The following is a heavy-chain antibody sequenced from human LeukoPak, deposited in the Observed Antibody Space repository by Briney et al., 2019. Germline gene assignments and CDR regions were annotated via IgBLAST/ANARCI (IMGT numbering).Heavy chain of an antibody. CDR1: GFTFSSYA. V-gene: IGHV3-23*01. D-gene: IGHD3-10*01. Sequence: GWSLRLSCAASGFTFSSYAMSCVRQAPGKGLEWVSAISAGGGGTYYADSVKGRFTISRDNSKSTLYLQMNSLRAEDTAIYYCAKDLRSGSNYGFFDYWGQGTLVTVSS. CDR2: ISAGGGGT. CDR3: AKDLRSGSNYGFFDY. J-gene: IGHJ4*02.